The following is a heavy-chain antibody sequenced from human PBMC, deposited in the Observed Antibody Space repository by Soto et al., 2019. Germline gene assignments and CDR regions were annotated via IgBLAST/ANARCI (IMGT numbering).Heavy chain of an antibody. CDR2: IYYSGST. J-gene: IGHJ4*02. D-gene: IGHD1-26*01. Sequence: SETLSLTCTVSGGSISTYYWSWIRQPPGKGLEWVGYIYYSGSTNYNPSLKSRVTISVDTSNNQFSLKLSSMTAADTAVYYCARGRPWELYDYWGQGTLVTVS. CDR3: ARGRPWELYDY. CDR1: GGSISTYY. V-gene: IGHV4-59*12.